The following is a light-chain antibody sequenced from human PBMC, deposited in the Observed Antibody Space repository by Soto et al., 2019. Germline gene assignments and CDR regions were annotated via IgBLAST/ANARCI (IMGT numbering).Light chain of an antibody. CDR2: DTS. CDR1: QSVTSN. J-gene: IGKJ1*01. V-gene: IGKV3-15*01. Sequence: EIVMTQSPGTLSLSPGERATLSCRASQSVTSNLAWYQQKPGQAPRLLIYDTSIRATGIPARFSGSGSGTEFTLTISSLQPDDFAVYYCQQYGSSPRTFGQGTKVDIK. CDR3: QQYGSSPRT.